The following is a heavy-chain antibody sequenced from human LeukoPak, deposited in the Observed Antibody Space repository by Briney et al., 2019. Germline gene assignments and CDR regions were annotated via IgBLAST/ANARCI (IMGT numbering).Heavy chain of an antibody. Sequence: PGGSLRLSCAASGFTFSSYAMSWVRQAPGKGLEWVSAISGSGGSTYYADSVKGRFTISRDNSKNTLYLQMNSLRAEDTAVYYCAKVRGLLWFGEPDYWGQGTLVTVSS. CDR1: GFTFSSYA. CDR2: ISGSGGST. V-gene: IGHV3-23*01. CDR3: AKVRGLLWFGEPDY. D-gene: IGHD3-10*01. J-gene: IGHJ4*02.